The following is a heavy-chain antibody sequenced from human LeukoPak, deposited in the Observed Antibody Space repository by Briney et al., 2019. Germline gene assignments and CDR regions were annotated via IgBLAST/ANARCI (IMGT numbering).Heavy chain of an antibody. CDR3: AKTQWKVGATDYFDY. CDR2: TNGNGGQR. J-gene: IGHJ4*01. Sequence: GGSLRLSCAASGFAFKNYAMTWVRQAPGKGLQWVSNTNGNGGQRHYADSVKGRFTISRDNSKNTLFLQMDSLRAEDTAVYYCAKTQWKVGATDYFDYWGHGILVTVSS. CDR1: GFAFKNYA. D-gene: IGHD1-26*01. V-gene: IGHV3-23*01.